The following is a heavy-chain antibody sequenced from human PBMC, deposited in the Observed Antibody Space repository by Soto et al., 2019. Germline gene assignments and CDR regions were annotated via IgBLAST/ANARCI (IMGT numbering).Heavy chain of an antibody. V-gene: IGHV4-39*01. CDR1: GGSISSSSYY. J-gene: IGHJ6*02. Sequence: KSSETLSLTCTVSGGSISSSSYYWGWIRQPPGKGLEWIGSIYYSGSTYYNPSLKSRVTISVDTSKNQFSLKLSSVTAADTAVYYCARHYGDYYYYGMDVWGQGTTVTVSS. CDR3: ARHYGDYYYYGMDV. CDR2: IYYSGST. D-gene: IGHD4-17*01.